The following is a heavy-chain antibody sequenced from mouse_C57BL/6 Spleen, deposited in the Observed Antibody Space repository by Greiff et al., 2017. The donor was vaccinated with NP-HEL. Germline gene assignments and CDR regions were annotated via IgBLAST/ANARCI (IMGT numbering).Heavy chain of an antibody. CDR3: ARTPLYGSFFAY. J-gene: IGHJ3*01. CDR1: GYTFTSYW. CDR2: IDPSDSET. V-gene: IGHV1-52*01. D-gene: IGHD1-1*01. Sequence: VQLQQPGAELVRPGSSVKLSCKASGYTFTSYWMHWVKQRPIQGLEWIGNIDPSDSETHYNQKFKDKATLTVDKSSSTAYMQRSSLTSEDSAVYYWARTPLYGSFFAYWGQGTLVTVSA.